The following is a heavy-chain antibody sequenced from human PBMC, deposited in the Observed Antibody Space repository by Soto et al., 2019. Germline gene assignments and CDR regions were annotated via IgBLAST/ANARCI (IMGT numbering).Heavy chain of an antibody. D-gene: IGHD1-26*01. CDR3: AGGAIEDTIGVGGFDY. Sequence: QVQLQESGPGLVKPSQTLSLTCTVSGGSISSGAYYWSWIRQHPGKGLEWIGYRYYSGSTYYNPSLQCAVTLSVDPPKSLCSLKLSSVSAATTAVHYCAGGAIEDTIGVGGFDYWGQGTLVTVSS. V-gene: IGHV4-31*01. CDR2: RYYSGST. CDR1: GGSISSGAYY. J-gene: IGHJ4*02.